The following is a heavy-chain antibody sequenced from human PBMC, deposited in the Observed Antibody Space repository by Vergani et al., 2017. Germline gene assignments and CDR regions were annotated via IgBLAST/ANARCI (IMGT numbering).Heavy chain of an antibody. CDR2: IIPIFGTA. CDR1: GGTFSSYA. V-gene: IGHV1-69*01. Sequence: QVQLVQSGAEVKKPGSSVKVSCKASGGTFSSYAISWVRQAPGQGLEWMGGIIPIFGTANYAQKFQGRVTVTADEATSTAYMELSSLRSEDTAVYYCARGTPAESPYYYYYMDVWGKGTTVTVSS. CDR3: ARGTPAESPYYYYYMDV. D-gene: IGHD6-25*01. J-gene: IGHJ6*03.